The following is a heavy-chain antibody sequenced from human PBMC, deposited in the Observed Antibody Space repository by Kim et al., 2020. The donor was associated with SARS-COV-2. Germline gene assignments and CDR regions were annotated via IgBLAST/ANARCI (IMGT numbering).Heavy chain of an antibody. CDR3: AKSLFGGCDY. CDR1: GFTFSTYA. V-gene: IGHV3-23*01. Sequence: GGSLRLSCAAPGFTFSTYAMSWVRQAPGKGLECVSAISGNGRTTSYADSVRGRFTISRDNSKNTLYLQMNSLRAEDTAIYYCAKSLFGGCDYWGQGTLVT. J-gene: IGHJ4*02. CDR2: ISGNGRTT. D-gene: IGHD3-10*02.